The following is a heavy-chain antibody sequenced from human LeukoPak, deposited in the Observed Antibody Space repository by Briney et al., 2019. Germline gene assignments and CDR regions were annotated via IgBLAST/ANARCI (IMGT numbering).Heavy chain of an antibody. V-gene: IGHV1-69*13. CDR1: GGTFSSYA. CDR3: AREEYYDSSGYRDY. CDR2: IIPIFGTA. J-gene: IGHJ4*02. Sequence: ASVKVSCKASGGTFSSYAISWVRQAPGQGLEWMGRIIPIFGTANYAQKFQGGVTITADESTSTAYMELSSLRSEDTAVYYCAREEYYDSSGYRDYRGQGTLVTVSS. D-gene: IGHD3-22*01.